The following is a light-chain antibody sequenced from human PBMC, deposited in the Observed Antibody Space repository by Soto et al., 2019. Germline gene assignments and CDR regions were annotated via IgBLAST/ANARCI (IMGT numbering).Light chain of an antibody. CDR3: QQRSNWPLT. CDR1: QSVSTY. V-gene: IGKV3-11*01. J-gene: IGKJ4*01. CDR2: DAS. Sequence: EIVLTQSPATLSLSPGERAILSCRASQSVSTYLAWYQQKPGQAPRLLIFDASNRATGIPARFSGSESGTDFTLTISSLEPEDFAVYYWQQRSNWPLTFGGGIKVAIK.